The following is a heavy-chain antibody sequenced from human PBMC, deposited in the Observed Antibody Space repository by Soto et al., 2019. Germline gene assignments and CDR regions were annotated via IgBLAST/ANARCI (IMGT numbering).Heavy chain of an antibody. CDR3: ARDLRAGGDY. CDR2: INPRADST. J-gene: IGHJ4*02. CDR1: GYTLSDAN. V-gene: IGHV1-46*01. D-gene: IGHD1-26*01. Sequence: QVQLVQSGAEVKKPGASVKVSCKASGYTLSDANIKWVRQAPGQRPEWMGIINPRADSTNYAQKFQGRVTLTWDTSTSTVYMELSSLRSEDTAVYYCARDLRAGGDYWGQGTVVTVSS.